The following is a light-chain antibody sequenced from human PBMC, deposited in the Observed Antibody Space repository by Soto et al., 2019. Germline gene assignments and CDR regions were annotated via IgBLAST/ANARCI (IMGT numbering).Light chain of an antibody. CDR3: HQRQRWPRT. V-gene: IGKV3-11*01. CDR1: QTVGVR. Sequence: MEFTPSPATLSPSPGYRATLSCRASQTVGVRLAWYQHKPGQAPRLIIYEASNRAAGIPARFSGSGSGTDFTLTITSLEPEDFAFYYCHQRQRWPRTFGHGGMVAIK. CDR2: EAS. J-gene: IGKJ1*01.